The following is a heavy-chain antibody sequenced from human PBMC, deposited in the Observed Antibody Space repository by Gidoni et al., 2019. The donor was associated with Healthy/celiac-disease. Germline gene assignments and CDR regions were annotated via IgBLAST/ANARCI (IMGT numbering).Heavy chain of an antibody. D-gene: IGHD5-18*01. J-gene: IGHJ4*02. V-gene: IGHV4-59*01. CDR1: GGSISSYS. CDR3: SSGRGYSYGYGDY. Sequence: QVHLQESGPGLVKPSEPLSLTCTVPGGSISSYSWSWIRQPPGKGLEWIGYIYYSGSTNYNPSLKSRVTISVDTSKNQFSLKLSSVTAADTAVYYCSSGRGYSYGYGDYWGQGTLVTVSS. CDR2: IYYSGST.